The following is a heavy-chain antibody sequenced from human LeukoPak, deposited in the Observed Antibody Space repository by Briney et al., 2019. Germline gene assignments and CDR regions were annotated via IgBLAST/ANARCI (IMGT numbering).Heavy chain of an antibody. CDR2: INPNSGGT. Sequence: GASVKVSCKASGYTFTGYYMHWVRQAPGQGLEWMGWINPNSGGTNYAQKLQGRVTMTRDTSISTAYMELSRLRSDDTAVYYCARVPGGQRGCYYGMDVWGQGTTVTVSS. J-gene: IGHJ6*02. CDR3: ARVPGGQRGCYYGMDV. V-gene: IGHV1-2*02. CDR1: GYTFTGYY. D-gene: IGHD2-8*02.